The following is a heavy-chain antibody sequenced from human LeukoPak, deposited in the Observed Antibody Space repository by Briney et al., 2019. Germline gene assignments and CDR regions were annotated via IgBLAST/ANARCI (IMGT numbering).Heavy chain of an antibody. J-gene: IGHJ4*02. D-gene: IGHD2-21*01. CDR1: GSSIASRNW. V-gene: IGHV4-28*05. CDR3: ASQKLRLFPPRS. Sequence: SETLSLTCSVSGSSIASRNWWGWIRQPPGKGLEWIGYIYYTGSIYYNPSLKSRVTMSVDTSKNQFSLRLSSVTAVDTAVYYCASQKLRLFPPRSWGQGTLVTVSS. CDR2: IYYTGSI.